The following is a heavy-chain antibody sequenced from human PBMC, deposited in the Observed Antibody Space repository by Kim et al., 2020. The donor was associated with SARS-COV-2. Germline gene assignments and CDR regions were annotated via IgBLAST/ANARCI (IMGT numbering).Heavy chain of an antibody. J-gene: IGHJ4*02. V-gene: IGHV4-34*01. D-gene: IGHD1-26*01. CDR2: LTDSGNS. CDR3: ARAILSSGTYTV. CDR1: GASVSDYY. Sequence: SETLSLTCAVSGASVSDYYWGWVRQSPGKGLEWIGELTDSGNSNYNPSLKSRVIISVDTSKNTFSLNLTSVTAADTAVYYCARAILSSGTYTVWDQGAPVVVSS.